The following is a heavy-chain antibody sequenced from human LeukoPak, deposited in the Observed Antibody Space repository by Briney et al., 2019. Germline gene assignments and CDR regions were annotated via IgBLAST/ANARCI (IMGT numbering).Heavy chain of an antibody. J-gene: IGHJ3*02. CDR1: GDSVYSNMAA. CDR3: AREQLGLNDAFDI. CDR2: TYYRSKRSN. V-gene: IGHV6-1*01. D-gene: IGHD1-1*01. Sequence: SQTLSLTCAISGDSVYSNMAAWNWIRHSASRGLEWQGRTYYRSKRSNHYAVCVDSRITINLHTSKNQSALQLNSLTPEDTAVYYCAREQLGLNDAFDIWGQGTMVTASS.